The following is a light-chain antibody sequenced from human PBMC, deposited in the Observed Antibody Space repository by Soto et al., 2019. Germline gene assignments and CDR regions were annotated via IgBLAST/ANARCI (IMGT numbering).Light chain of an antibody. Sequence: VLTQSPGTLSLSPGERAAISCRASQSISSSYLAWYQHNPGQAPRLLIYGTSRRATGIPHRFSGSGSGTDFTLTISRLEPEDCGVYYCQQYDGSPPYTFGQGTRLEIK. CDR1: QSISSSY. CDR3: QQYDGSPPYT. CDR2: GTS. V-gene: IGKV3-20*01. J-gene: IGKJ2*01.